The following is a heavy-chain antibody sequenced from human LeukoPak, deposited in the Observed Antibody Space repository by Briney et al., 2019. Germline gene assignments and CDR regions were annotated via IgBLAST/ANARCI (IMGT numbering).Heavy chain of an antibody. D-gene: IGHD3-10*01. CDR3: ARVRRYYGSGSLFDY. Sequence: GGSLRLSCAASGFTFSSYWMHWVRPAPGKGLVWVSRINSDGSSTSYADSVKGRFTISRDNAKNTLYLQMNSLRAEDTAVYYCARVRRYYGSGSLFDYWGQGTLVTVSS. CDR1: GFTFSSYW. V-gene: IGHV3-74*01. J-gene: IGHJ4*02. CDR2: INSDGSST.